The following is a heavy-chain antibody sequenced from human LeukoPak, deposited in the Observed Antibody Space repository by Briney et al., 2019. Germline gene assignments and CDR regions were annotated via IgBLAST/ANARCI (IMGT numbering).Heavy chain of an antibody. V-gene: IGHV3-23*01. J-gene: IGHJ2*01. Sequence: GGSLRLSCAASGFTFSSYAMSWVRQAPGKGLEWVSGISGSGGSTLYADSVKGRFTISRDNSEKTVYLQMNSLRAEDTAVYYCAKDRVAHFFYWYFDLWGRGTLVTVSS. CDR1: GFTFSSYA. CDR2: ISGSGGST. D-gene: IGHD5-12*01. CDR3: AKDRVAHFFYWYFDL.